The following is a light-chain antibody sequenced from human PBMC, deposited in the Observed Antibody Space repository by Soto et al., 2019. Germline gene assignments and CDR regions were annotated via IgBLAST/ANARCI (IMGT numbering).Light chain of an antibody. J-gene: IGLJ1*01. CDR3: SSYKVIRTLV. V-gene: IGLV2-14*01. CDR2: EVS. Sequence: QSVLTQPPSMSGSPGQSITISCTGSSNNIGAFNYVSWYQQHPGKAPTLMISEVSNRPSGVSNRFSGSKSGNTASLTISGLQAEDEADYYCSSYKVIRTLVFGTGTKLTVL. CDR1: SNNIGAFNY.